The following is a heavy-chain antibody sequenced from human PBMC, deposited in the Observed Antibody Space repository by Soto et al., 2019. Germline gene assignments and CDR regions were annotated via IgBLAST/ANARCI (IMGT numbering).Heavy chain of an antibody. CDR3: ARVLSLGSTWYFDY. CDR1: ASSITDASY. D-gene: IGHD6-13*01. J-gene: IGHJ4*02. V-gene: IGHV4-38-2*02. CDR2: SHHGGGT. Sequence: ETLSLTCTVSASSITDASYWGWIRQPPGKGLEWIGSSHHGGGTYYNPSLKSRVTISVDTSKNQLSLKLTSVAAADAAVYYCARVLSLGSTWYFDYWGQGTQVTVSS.